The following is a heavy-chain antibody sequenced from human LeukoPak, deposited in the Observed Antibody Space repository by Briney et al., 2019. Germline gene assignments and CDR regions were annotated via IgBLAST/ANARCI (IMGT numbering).Heavy chain of an antibody. CDR2: IKSKTDGGTT. D-gene: IGHD6-19*01. CDR1: GFTFSNAW. V-gene: IGHV3-15*01. Sequence: LGGCLRLSCAASGFTFSNAWMSWGRQAPGKGLEWVGRIKSKTDGGTTDYAAPVKGRFNISRDDSKNTLYLQMSCLKTEEKAVDYCTTDFRVLWGAVVKIDYWGQGTRGTVSS. CDR3: TTDFRVLWGAVVKIDY. J-gene: IGHJ4*02.